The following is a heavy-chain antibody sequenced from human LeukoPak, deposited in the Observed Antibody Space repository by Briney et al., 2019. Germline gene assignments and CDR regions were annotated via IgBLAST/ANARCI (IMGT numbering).Heavy chain of an antibody. CDR1: GFTFSSYG. Sequence: GGSLRLSCAASGFTFSSYGMHWVRQAPGKGLEWVAVISYDGSNKYYADSVKGRFTISRDNSKNTLYLQMNSLRAEDTAVYYCAKDRGFLVYYDSRTPLDYWGQGTLVTVSS. J-gene: IGHJ4*02. D-gene: IGHD3-22*01. V-gene: IGHV3-30*18. CDR3: AKDRGFLVYYDSRTPLDY. CDR2: ISYDGSNK.